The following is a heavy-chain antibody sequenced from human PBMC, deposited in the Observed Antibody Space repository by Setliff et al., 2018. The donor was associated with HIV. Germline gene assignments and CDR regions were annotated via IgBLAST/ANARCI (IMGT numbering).Heavy chain of an antibody. CDR3: ASGSGYCTKGDCYIGVYRTPDKYYFDS. J-gene: IGHJ4*02. Sequence: GASVKVSCKASGDSLSNYVITWVRRAPGQGLEWMGGIVPLFGTTNYAQNFQGRLTITADQIMTTAYMELTSLRSEDTAVYYCASGSGYCTKGDCYIGVYRTPDKYYFDSWGQGTLVTVSS. CDR1: GDSLSNYV. CDR2: IVPLFGTT. V-gene: IGHV1-69*13. D-gene: IGHD2-8*01.